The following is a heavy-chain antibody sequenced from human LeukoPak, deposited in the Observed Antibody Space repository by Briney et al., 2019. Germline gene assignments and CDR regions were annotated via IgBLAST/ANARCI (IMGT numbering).Heavy chain of an antibody. V-gene: IGHV3-30*14. J-gene: IGHJ6*02. D-gene: IGHD5-12*01. Sequence: QPGGSLRLSCAASGFTFSSYAMHWVRQAPGKGLEWVAVISYDGSNKYYADSVKGRFTISRDNSKNTLYLQMNSLRAEDTAVYYCARLAYYYYGMDVWGQGTTVTVSS. CDR2: ISYDGSNK. CDR1: GFTFSSYA. CDR3: ARLAYYYYGMDV.